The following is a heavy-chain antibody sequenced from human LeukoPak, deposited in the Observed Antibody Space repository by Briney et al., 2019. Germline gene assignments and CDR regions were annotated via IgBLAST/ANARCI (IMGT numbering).Heavy chain of an antibody. Sequence: RGGSLRLSCAASGFAVSSNYMSWVRQAPGKGREWVSVIYSDGRTYYADSVKGRFTISRDISKNTLFLQMTSLRAEDTGVYYCAKLKGWYGEGYFDYWGQGTLVTVSS. D-gene: IGHD3-10*01. V-gene: IGHV3-53*01. J-gene: IGHJ4*02. CDR3: AKLKGWYGEGYFDY. CDR1: GFAVSSNY. CDR2: IYSDGRT.